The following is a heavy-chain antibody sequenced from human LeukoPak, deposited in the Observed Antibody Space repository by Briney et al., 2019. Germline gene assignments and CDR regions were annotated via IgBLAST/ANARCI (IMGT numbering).Heavy chain of an antibody. CDR1: GYTFTSYG. CDR3: ARDRTMVRGVIHRTYYYYGMDV. CDR2: ISAYNGNT. V-gene: IGHV1-18*01. D-gene: IGHD3-10*01. Sequence: ASVKVSCKASGYTFTSYGISWVRQAPGQGLEWMGWISAYNGNTNYAQKLQGRVTMTTDTSTSTAYMELRSLRADDTAVYYCARDRTMVRGVIHRTYYYYGMDVWGQGTTVTVSS. J-gene: IGHJ6*02.